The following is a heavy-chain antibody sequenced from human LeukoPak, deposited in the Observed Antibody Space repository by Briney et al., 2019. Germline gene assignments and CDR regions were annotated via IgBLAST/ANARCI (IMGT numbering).Heavy chain of an antibody. J-gene: IGHJ4*02. CDR3: TTDLIAVADDDY. CDR2: IKSKTDGETT. Sequence: GGSLRLSCAASGFTFSNAWMNCVRQAPGKGLEWVGRIKSKTDGETTDYAPPVKGRFTISRDDSKNTLYLQMNSLKTEDTAVYYCTTDLIAVADDDYWGQGTLVTVSS. V-gene: IGHV3-15*01. D-gene: IGHD6-19*01. CDR1: GFTFSNAW.